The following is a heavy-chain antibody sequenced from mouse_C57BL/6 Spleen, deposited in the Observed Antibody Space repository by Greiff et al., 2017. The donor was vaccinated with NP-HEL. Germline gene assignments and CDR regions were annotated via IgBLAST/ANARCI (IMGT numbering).Heavy chain of an antibody. J-gene: IGHJ2*01. D-gene: IGHD1-1*01. V-gene: IGHV1-69*01. CDR2: IDPSDSYT. CDR3: ARSTVVAGDYFDY. CDR1: GYTFTSYW. Sequence: VQLQQPGAELVMPGASVKLSCKASGYTFTSYWMHWVKQRPGQGLEWIGEIDPSDSYTNYNQKFKGKSTLTVDKSSSTAYMQLSSLTSEDSAVYYCARSTVVAGDYFDYWGQGTTLTVSS.